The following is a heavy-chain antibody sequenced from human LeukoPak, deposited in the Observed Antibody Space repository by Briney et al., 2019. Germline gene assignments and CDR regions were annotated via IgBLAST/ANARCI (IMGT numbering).Heavy chain of an antibody. J-gene: IGHJ4*02. D-gene: IGHD1-26*01. CDR2: INAYNGNT. Sequence: ASVKVSCKTSGYTSTYYVISWVRQAPGQGLEWMGWINAYNGNTNDAQKFQGRVTMTTDTSTSTAYMELRSLRSDDTAVYYCARGEKPYDYWGQGTLVPVSS. V-gene: IGHV1-18*01. CDR3: ARGEKPYDY. CDR1: GYTSTYYV.